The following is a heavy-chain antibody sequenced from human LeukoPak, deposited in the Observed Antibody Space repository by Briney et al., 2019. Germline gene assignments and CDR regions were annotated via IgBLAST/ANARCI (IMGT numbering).Heavy chain of an antibody. CDR3: ARVYYYDSSGYYFIRAVRSAFDI. J-gene: IGHJ3*02. D-gene: IGHD3-22*01. Sequence: GASVKVSCKASGYTFTGYYMHWVRQAPGQGLEWMGWINPNSGGTNYAQKFQGGVTMTRDTSISTAYMELSRLRSDDTAVYYCARVYYYDSSGYYFIRAVRSAFDIWGQGTMVTVSS. CDR1: GYTFTGYY. V-gene: IGHV1-2*02. CDR2: INPNSGGT.